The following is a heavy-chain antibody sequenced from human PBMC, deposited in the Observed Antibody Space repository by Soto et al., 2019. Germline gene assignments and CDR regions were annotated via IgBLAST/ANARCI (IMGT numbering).Heavy chain of an antibody. CDR2: ISSTTNYI. CDR1: GFTFTGYI. V-gene: IGHV3-21*06. J-gene: IGHJ4*02. Sequence: GGARRRSCAACGFTFTGYIMNGVRQAPGKGLEWVSSISSTTNYIYYGDSMKGRFTISRDNAKNSLYLEMNSLRAEDTAVYYCPRESEDLTSNFDYWGQGTVVTVYS. CDR3: PRESEDLTSNFDY.